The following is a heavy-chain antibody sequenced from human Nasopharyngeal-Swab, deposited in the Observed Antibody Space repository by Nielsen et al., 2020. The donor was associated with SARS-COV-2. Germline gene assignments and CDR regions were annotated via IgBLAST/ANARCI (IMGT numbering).Heavy chain of an antibody. CDR3: ARDTATAMGYYYGMDV. D-gene: IGHD5-18*01. V-gene: IGHV3-48*04. CDR2: ISSSGSTI. Sequence: GESLKISCAASGFTFSSYSMSWIRQAPGKGLEWVSYISSSGSTIYYADSVKGRFTISRDNAKNSLYLQMNSLRAEDTAVYYCARDTATAMGYYYGMDVWGQGTTVTVSS. CDR1: GFTFSSYS. J-gene: IGHJ6*02.